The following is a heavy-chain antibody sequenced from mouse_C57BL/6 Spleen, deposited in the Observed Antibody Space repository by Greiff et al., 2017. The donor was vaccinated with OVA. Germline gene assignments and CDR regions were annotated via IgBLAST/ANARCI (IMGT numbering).Heavy chain of an antibody. CDR3: ARGYYGSSYYWYFDV. D-gene: IGHD1-1*01. V-gene: IGHV3-8*01. J-gene: IGHJ1*03. CDR1: GYSITSAY. CDR2: ISYSGST. Sequence: EVKLMESGPGLAKPSQTLSLTCSVTGYSITSAYWNWIRKFPGNKLEYMGYISYSGSTYYNPSLKSRISITRDTSKNQYYLQLNSVTTEDTATYYCARGYYGSSYYWYFDVWGTGTTVTVSS.